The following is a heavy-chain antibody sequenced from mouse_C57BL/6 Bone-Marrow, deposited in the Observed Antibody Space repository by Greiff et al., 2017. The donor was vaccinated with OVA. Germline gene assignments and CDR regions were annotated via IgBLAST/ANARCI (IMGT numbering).Heavy chain of an antibody. D-gene: IGHD1-1*01. CDR3: ARRYYGSSYVFDY. V-gene: IGHV14-3*01. CDR2: IDPANGNT. Sequence: EVKVEESVAELVRPGASVKLSCTASGFNIKNTYMHWVKQRPEQGLEWIGRIDPANGNTKYAPKFQGKATITADTSSNTAYLQLSSLTSEDTAIYYCARRYYGSSYVFDYWGQGTTLTVSS. J-gene: IGHJ2*01. CDR1: GFNIKNTY.